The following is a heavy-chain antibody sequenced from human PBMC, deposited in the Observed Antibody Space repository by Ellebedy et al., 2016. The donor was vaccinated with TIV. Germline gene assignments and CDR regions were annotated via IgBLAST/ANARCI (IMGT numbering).Heavy chain of an antibody. CDR2: IYTSGST. CDR3: ARQGRGPFGGWFNP. D-gene: IGHD3-16*01. V-gene: IGHV4-4*07. Sequence: SETLSLTXTVSGGSISSYYWSWIRQPAGKGLEWIGRIYTSGSTNYNPSLKSRVTMSVDTSKNQFSLKLSSVTAADTAVYYCARQGRGPFGGWFNPWGQGTLVTVSS. CDR1: GGSISSYY. J-gene: IGHJ5*02.